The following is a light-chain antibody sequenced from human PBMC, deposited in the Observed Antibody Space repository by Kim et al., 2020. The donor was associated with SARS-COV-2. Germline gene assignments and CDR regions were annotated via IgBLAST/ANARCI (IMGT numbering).Light chain of an antibody. CDR2: DVT. J-gene: IGLJ3*02. CDR3: TSYTSSRTWV. Sequence: QSALTQPASVSGSPGQTITISCTGTSSDVGGYNSVSWYQQYPGRVPTLMIYDVTKQPSGVSHRFSGSKSGNTASLTISGLKTGDEAHYYCTSYTSSRTWVFGGGTQLTVL. V-gene: IGLV2-14*03. CDR1: SSDVGGYNS.